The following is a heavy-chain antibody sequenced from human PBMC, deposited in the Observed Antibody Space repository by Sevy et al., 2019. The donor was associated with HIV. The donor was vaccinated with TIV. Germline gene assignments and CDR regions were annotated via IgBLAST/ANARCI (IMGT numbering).Heavy chain of an antibody. CDR1: GFIFSDYY. CDR3: AREDWNDVIDY. V-gene: IGHV3-11*01. D-gene: IGHD1-1*01. Sequence: GGSLRLSCAASGFIFSDYYMSWIRQAPGKGLECISYIGSGASTILYADSLKGRFTISRDKAKNSLYLQMNSLRADDTAVYYCAREDWNDVIDYWGQGTLVTVSS. CDR2: IGSGASTI. J-gene: IGHJ4*02.